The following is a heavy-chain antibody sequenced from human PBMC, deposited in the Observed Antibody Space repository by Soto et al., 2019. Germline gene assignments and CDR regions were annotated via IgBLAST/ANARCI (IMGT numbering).Heavy chain of an antibody. D-gene: IGHD2-2*01. CDR1: GFTFSSYG. CDR3: ARDWRVVPAATVDY. V-gene: IGHV3-33*01. J-gene: IGHJ4*02. Sequence: GGSLRLSCAASGFTFSSYGRHWVRQAPGKGLEWVAVIWYDGSNKYYADSLKGRFTISRDNSKNTLYLQMNSLRAEDTAVYYCARDWRVVPAATVDYWGQGTLVTVSS. CDR2: IWYDGSNK.